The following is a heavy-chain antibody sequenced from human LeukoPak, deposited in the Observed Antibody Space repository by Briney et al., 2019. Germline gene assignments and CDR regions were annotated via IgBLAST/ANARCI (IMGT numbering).Heavy chain of an antibody. CDR2: ISSSSRYI. Sequence: GGSLRLSCAASGFTFSSYTMNWVRQAPGKGLEWVSSISSSSRYISYADSVKGRLTMSRDNAKNSLYLEMNSLRAEDTAVYYCARDPTPRYCSGGSCYTHYGMDVWGQGTTVTVSS. CDR3: ARDPTPRYCSGGSCYTHYGMDV. D-gene: IGHD2-15*01. CDR1: GFTFSSYT. J-gene: IGHJ6*02. V-gene: IGHV3-21*01.